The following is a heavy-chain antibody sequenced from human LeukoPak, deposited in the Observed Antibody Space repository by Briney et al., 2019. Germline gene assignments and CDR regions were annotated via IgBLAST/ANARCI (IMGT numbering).Heavy chain of an antibody. Sequence: PGGSLRLSCAASGFTFSSFEMNWVRQAPGKGLEWLSYISRSGTTIYYADSVKGRFTISRDNAKNSLYLQMNSLRAEDTAVYYCARDYRVTNDYGGTHFDYWGQGTLVTVSS. V-gene: IGHV3-48*03. J-gene: IGHJ4*02. CDR2: ISRSGTTI. CDR3: ARDYRVTNDYGGTHFDY. D-gene: IGHD4-23*01. CDR1: GFTFSSFE.